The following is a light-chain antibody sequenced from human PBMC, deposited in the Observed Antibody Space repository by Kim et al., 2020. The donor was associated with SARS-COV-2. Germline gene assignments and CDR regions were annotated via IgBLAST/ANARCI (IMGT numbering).Light chain of an antibody. CDR3: QQYNNWPES. CDR2: DAS. CDR1: QSVSDN. J-gene: IGKJ2*01. V-gene: IGKV3-15*01. Sequence: EIVMTQSPATLSVSPVERVTLSCRASQSVSDNLAWYQQKPGQAPRLLIYDASTRATGIPVRFSGSGSGTEFTLTITSLQSEDFAVYYCQQYNNWPESFGQGTKLEI.